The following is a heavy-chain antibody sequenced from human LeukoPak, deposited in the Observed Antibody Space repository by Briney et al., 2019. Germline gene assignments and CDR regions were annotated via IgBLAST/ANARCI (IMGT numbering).Heavy chain of an antibody. CDR1: GFTFSNFW. Sequence: PAGGSLRLSCAASGFTFSNFWMHWVRQAPGKGLVWVALIYGDGSFTRYADSVKGRFTISRDNAKNTVYLQMNSLSVEDTATYYCIRDFRSADLWGQGTLVTVTS. V-gene: IGHV3-74*01. J-gene: IGHJ5*02. CDR3: IRDFRSADL. CDR2: IYGDGSFT.